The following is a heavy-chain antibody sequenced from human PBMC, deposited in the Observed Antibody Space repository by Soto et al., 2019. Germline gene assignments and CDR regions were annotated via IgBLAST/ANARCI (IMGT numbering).Heavy chain of an antibody. V-gene: IGHV3-23*01. D-gene: IGHD3-22*01. J-gene: IGHJ4*02. CDR3: AKVARYYYDSSGYSTLLEDFDY. Sequence: PGGSLRLSCAASGFTFSSYAMSWVRQAPGKGLEWVSAISGSGGSTYYADSVKGRFTISRDNSKNTLYLQMNSLRAEDTAVYYCAKVARYYYDSSGYSTLLEDFDYWGQGTLVTVSS. CDR1: GFTFSSYA. CDR2: ISGSGGST.